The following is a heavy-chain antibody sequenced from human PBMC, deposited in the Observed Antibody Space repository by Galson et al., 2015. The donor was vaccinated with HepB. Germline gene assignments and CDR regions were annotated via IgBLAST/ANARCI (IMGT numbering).Heavy chain of an antibody. D-gene: IGHD6-13*01. Sequence: SLRLSCAASGFTFSRYAMHWVRQAPGKGLEWVAVISYDGSNKYYADSVKGRFTISRDNSKNTLYLQMNSLRAEDTAVYYCARDPKTYSLDYWGQGTLVTVSS. CDR1: GFTFSRYA. V-gene: IGHV3-30-3*01. J-gene: IGHJ4*02. CDR2: ISYDGSNK. CDR3: ARDPKTYSLDY.